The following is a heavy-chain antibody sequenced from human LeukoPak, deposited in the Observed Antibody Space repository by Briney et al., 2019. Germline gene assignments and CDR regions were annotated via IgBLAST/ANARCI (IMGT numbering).Heavy chain of an antibody. CDR3: ARAVDATLAAFDI. J-gene: IGHJ3*02. CDR2: INPSGGST. D-gene: IGHD5-18*01. CDR1: GHTFTTYY. V-gene: IGHV1-46*01. Sequence: ASVKVSCKSSGHTFTTYYIHWVRQAPGQGLEWMGVINPSGGSTHSAQKFQGRVTMTRDTSTSTVYMDVSGLRSEDTAVYYCARAVDATLAAFDIWGQGTMVTVSS.